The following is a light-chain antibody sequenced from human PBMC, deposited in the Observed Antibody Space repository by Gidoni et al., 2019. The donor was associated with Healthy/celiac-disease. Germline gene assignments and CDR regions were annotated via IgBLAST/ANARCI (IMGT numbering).Light chain of an antibody. CDR3: QTWGTGIRV. V-gene: IGLV4-69*01. J-gene: IGLJ3*02. CDR2: LNIDGSH. CDR1: SGHSSYA. Sequence: LTCTLSSGHSSYASAWHQQQPEKGPRYLMKLNIDGSHIKGDGVPDRFSGSSSGAARYLTISSLQSEDEADYYCQTWGTGIRVFGGGTKLTVL.